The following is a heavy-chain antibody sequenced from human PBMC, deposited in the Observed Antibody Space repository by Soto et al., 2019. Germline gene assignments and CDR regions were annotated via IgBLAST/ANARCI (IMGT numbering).Heavy chain of an antibody. Sequence: TLSLTCSVSGGTINSGDYFWSWIRLPPGKGLEWIGSIFYTGSTYYSPSLKSRASMSMDTSKNLFSLRLRSLTAEDTALYYCAKNGLDNSPSAIDSWGPGTLVTVSS. V-gene: IGHV4-30-4*01. CDR2: IFYTGST. D-gene: IGHD2-8*01. J-gene: IGHJ4*02. CDR3: AKNGLDNSPSAIDS. CDR1: GGTINSGDYF.